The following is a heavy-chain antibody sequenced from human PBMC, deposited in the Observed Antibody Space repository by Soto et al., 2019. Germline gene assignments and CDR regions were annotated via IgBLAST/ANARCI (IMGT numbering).Heavy chain of an antibody. D-gene: IGHD1-20*01. J-gene: IGHJ1*01. Sequence: GGSLRLSCAASGFTLSNAWMSWVRQAPGKGLEWVGHIKRKTDGGTADYAAPVKGRFTMSRDDSKNTVALQMNRMKTEDTAVYHCTTGYNSNWHGWGQGTLVTVPS. CDR1: GFTLSNAW. CDR3: TTGYNSNWHG. V-gene: IGHV3-15*01. CDR2: IKRKTDGGTA.